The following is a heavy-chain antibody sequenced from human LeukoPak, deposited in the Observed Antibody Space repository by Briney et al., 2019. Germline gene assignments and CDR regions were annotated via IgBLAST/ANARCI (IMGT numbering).Heavy chain of an antibody. CDR2: INPSGGST. Sequence: ASVKVSCKASGYTFTSYYMHWVRQAPGQGLEWMGIINPSGGSTSYAQKFQDRVTITRDTSASTAYMELSSLRSEDTAVYYCATIDWGAAVNRDYWGQGTLVTVSS. V-gene: IGHV1-46*01. D-gene: IGHD1-14*01. CDR1: GYTFTSYY. J-gene: IGHJ4*02. CDR3: ATIDWGAAVNRDY.